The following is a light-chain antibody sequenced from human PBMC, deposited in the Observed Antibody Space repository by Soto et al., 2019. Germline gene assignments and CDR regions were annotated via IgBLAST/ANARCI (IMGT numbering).Light chain of an antibody. V-gene: IGLV1-44*01. CDR2: YDN. CDR1: SSNIGDFP. CDR3: AAWDDSLNGRV. J-gene: IGLJ1*01. Sequence: QSVVTQPPSASGTPGQRVTISCSGSSSNIGDFPVNWYQHLPGAAPKVLIYYDNLRPSGVPDRISGSKSGTSASLAISGLQSDDEADYYCAAWDDSLNGRVFGTGTKVTVL.